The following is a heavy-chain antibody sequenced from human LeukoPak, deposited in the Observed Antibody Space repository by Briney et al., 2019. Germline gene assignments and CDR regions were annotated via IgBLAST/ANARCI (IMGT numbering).Heavy chain of an antibody. Sequence: GGSLRLSCAASGFTFSSYAMHWVRQAPGKGLEWVAVISYDGSNKYYADSVKGRFTISRDNSKNTLYLQMNSLRTEDTAVYYCARSHTSRWSYLDYWGQGTLVTVSS. CDR2: ISYDGSNK. J-gene: IGHJ4*02. CDR1: GFTFSSYA. V-gene: IGHV3-30-3*01. D-gene: IGHD6-13*01. CDR3: ARSHTSRWSYLDY.